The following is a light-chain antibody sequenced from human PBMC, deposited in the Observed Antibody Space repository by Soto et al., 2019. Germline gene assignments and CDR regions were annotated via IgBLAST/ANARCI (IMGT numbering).Light chain of an antibody. CDR1: QSVSTRY. CDR2: GAS. J-gene: IGKJ2*01. Sequence: ESMLTQSPGTLSLSPGERATLSCRASQSVSTRYLAWYQQKPGQAPRLLIYGASTRATAIPDRFSGSGSGTDFTLTISRLEPEDFAVYYCHQFGSSPPAFTFGQGTKLEI. CDR3: HQFGSSPPAFT. V-gene: IGKV3-20*01.